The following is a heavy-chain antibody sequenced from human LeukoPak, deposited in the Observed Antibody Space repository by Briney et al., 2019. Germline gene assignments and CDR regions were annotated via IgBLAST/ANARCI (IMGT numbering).Heavy chain of an antibody. V-gene: IGHV1-24*01. CDR1: GYTLTELS. CDR3: ARIWRAYYYDSSGYYFDY. D-gene: IGHD3-22*01. J-gene: IGHJ4*02. CDR2: FDPEVGET. Sequence: ASVKVSCKVSGYTLTELSMHWVRQAPGKGLEWMGGFDPEVGETIYAQKFRGRVTMTEDTSPDTAYMELSSLRSEDTAVYYCARIWRAYYYDSSGYYFDYWGQGTLVTVSS.